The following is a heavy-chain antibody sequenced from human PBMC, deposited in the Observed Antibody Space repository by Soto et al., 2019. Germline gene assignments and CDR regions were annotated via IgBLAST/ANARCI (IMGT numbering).Heavy chain of an antibody. J-gene: IGHJ5*02. CDR2: INHSGST. Sequence: PSETLSLTCAVYGGSFSGYYWSWIRQPPGKGLEWIGEINHSGSTNYNPSLKSRVTISVDTSKNQFSLKLSSVTAADTAVYYSARFQYYYGSGSAYNWFDPWGQGTLVTVSS. CDR3: ARFQYYYGSGSAYNWFDP. D-gene: IGHD3-10*01. CDR1: GGSFSGYY. V-gene: IGHV4-34*01.